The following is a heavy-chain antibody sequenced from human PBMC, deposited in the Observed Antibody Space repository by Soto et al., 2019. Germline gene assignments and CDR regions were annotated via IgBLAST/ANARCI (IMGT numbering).Heavy chain of an antibody. V-gene: IGHV3-23*01. J-gene: IGHJ4*02. D-gene: IGHD6-25*01. Sequence: EVQLLESGGGLVQPGGSLRLSCAASGFTFSSYAMSWVRQAPGKGLEWVSGMVGSGASTYYADSVKGRITSSRDTSKNTLCLQMNSLRAEDTAVYYCAQYLQSSGWMGVYYFDHWGQGTLVTVSS. CDR3: AQYLQSSGWMGVYYFDH. CDR1: GFTFSSYA. CDR2: MVGSGAST.